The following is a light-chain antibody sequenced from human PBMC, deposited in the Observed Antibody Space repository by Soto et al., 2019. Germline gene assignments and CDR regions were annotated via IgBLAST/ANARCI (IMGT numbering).Light chain of an antibody. CDR1: QSVSSNY. CDR3: QQRSNWTPIT. J-gene: IGKJ5*01. V-gene: IGKV3-11*01. Sequence: EIVITQTPATLSLSPGERATLSCRASQSVSSNYLAWYQQKPGQAPRLLIFDASNRATGIPARFSGSGSGTDFTLTISSLEPEDFAVYYCQQRSNWTPITFGQGTRLEI. CDR2: DAS.